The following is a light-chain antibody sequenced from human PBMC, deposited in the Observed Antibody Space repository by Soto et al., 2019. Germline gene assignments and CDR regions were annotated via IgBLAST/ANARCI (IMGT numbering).Light chain of an antibody. CDR1: QXINRX. V-gene: IGKV3D-15*01. CDR2: GAS. J-gene: IGKJ5*01. Sequence: VMXXSPXTLSVXPGESATLTXRASQXINRXLAWYVQKPGQAPRRVVYGASTWATGVPPRFTGSGSGTXFTLTXGGLQXXDXXXXXXXXXKXWPITFGQGTRLENK. CDR3: XXXKXWPIT.